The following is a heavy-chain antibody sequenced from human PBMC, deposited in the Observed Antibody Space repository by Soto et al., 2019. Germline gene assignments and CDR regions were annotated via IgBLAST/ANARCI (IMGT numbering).Heavy chain of an antibody. CDR3: ARLGYCSGGSCRRGNWFDP. CDR2: MNPNSGNT. Sequence: QVQLVQSGAEVKKPGASVKVSCKASGDTFTSYEINWVRQATGQGLEWMGWMNPNSGNTGYAQKFQGRVTMTRNTSISTGYMELSSLRSEYTAVYYCARLGYCSGGSCRRGNWFDPWGQGTLVTVSS. D-gene: IGHD2-15*01. V-gene: IGHV1-8*01. CDR1: GDTFTSYE. J-gene: IGHJ5*02.